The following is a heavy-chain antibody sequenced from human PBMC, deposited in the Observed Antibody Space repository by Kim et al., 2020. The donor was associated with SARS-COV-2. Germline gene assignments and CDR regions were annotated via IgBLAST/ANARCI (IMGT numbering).Heavy chain of an antibody. CDR1: GYTFTSYY. V-gene: IGHV1-46*01. Sequence: ASVKVSCKASGYTFTSYYMHWVRQAPGQGLEWMGIINPSGGSTSYAQKFQGRVTMTRDTSTSTVYMELSSLRSEDTAVYYCARGLGYYDSSGRVGYNWFDPWGQGTLVTVSS. J-gene: IGHJ5*02. D-gene: IGHD3-22*01. CDR2: INPSGGST. CDR3: ARGLGYYDSSGRVGYNWFDP.